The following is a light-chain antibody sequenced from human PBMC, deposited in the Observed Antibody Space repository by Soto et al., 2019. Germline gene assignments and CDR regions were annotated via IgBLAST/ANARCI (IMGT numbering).Light chain of an antibody. CDR1: QSVSSN. J-gene: IGKJ4*01. CDR2: GAS. CDR3: QQYNIWPLT. V-gene: IGKV3-15*01. Sequence: EIVMTQSPATLSVSPGERATLSCRASQSVSSNLAWYQQKPGQAPRLLIYGASTRATGIPARFSGSGSGTEFNLTIRNLQSEDFAVYYCQQYNIWPLTFGGGTKVEIK.